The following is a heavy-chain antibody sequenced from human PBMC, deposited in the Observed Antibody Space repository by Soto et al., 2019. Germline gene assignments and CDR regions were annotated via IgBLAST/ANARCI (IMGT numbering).Heavy chain of an antibody. D-gene: IGHD2-2*03. V-gene: IGHV3-23*01. CDR2: IMGQGSST. CDR3: ARGLLDIVVVHSCPAGIEEAGGSDY. Sequence: GGTLGLPYASSVFPFRSCALLWVRQARGKGLEWVIAIMGQGSSTCYAGLVKGRFTIYRDSSKNTQYRQMNSLRAENTAVYYWARGLLDIVVVHSCPAGIEEAGGSDYWGQGTLVTVSS. CDR1: VFPFRSCA. J-gene: IGHJ4*02.